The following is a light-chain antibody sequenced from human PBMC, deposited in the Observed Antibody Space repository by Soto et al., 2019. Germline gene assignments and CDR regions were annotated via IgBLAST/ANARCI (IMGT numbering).Light chain of an antibody. CDR1: QTTSTW. CDR2: KAS. CDR3: RQYNTFPLT. J-gene: IGKJ4*01. Sequence: DIQMTHSPSTLSASVGDRVTISCRASQTTSTWLAWYQQKPGKAPNLLIYKASSLESGVPSRFSGSGSGTEFTLTISSLQPDDFATYYCRQYNTFPLTFGGGTKVDIK. V-gene: IGKV1-5*03.